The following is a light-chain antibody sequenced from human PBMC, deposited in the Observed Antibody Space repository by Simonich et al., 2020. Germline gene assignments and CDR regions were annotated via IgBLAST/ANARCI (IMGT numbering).Light chain of an antibody. CDR3: QQYYSTPPYT. J-gene: IGKJ2*01. CDR1: QSVLYSSNNKNY. CDR2: WAS. Sequence: DIVMTQSPDSLAVSLGERATLNCKSSQSVLYSSNNKNYLAWYQQKPGQPPKLRIYWASTRESGVPDRVSGSGSGTDFTLTISSLQAEDVAVYYCQQYYSTPPYTFGQGTKLEIK. V-gene: IGKV4-1*01.